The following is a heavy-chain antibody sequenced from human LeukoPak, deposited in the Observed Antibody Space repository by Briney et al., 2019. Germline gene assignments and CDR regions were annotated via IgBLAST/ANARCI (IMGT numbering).Heavy chain of an antibody. CDR2: ISGSGGST. J-gene: IGHJ4*02. Sequence: GGSLTLSCAASGFTFSSYAMRWVRQAPGKGLEWVSSISGSGGSTYYADSVKGRLTISRDTSKNTLYLQMHSLRAEDTAVYYCAKDWGRTTGTTNYFDYWGQGTLVTVSS. V-gene: IGHV3-23*01. CDR1: GFTFSSYA. CDR3: AKDWGRTTGTTNYFDY. D-gene: IGHD1-1*01.